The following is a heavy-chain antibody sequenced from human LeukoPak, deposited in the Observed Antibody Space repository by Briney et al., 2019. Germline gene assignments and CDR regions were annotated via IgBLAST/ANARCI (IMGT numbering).Heavy chain of an antibody. CDR1: GGTFSSYA. Sequence: SVKVSCKASGGTFSSYAISWVRQAPGQGLEWMGRIIPILGIANYAQKFQGRVTITADKSTSTAYMELSSLRSEDTAVYYCARPYGYNYYYGMDVWGQGTTVTVSS. CDR2: IIPILGIA. V-gene: IGHV1-69*04. D-gene: IGHD3-10*01. J-gene: IGHJ6*02. CDR3: ARPYGYNYYYGMDV.